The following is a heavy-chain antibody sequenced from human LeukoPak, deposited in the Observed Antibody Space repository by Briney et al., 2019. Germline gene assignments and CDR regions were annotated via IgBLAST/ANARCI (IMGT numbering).Heavy chain of an antibody. CDR1: GFTFSSYA. J-gene: IGHJ4*02. CDR3: AKEMPNRIAARRYFDY. D-gene: IGHD6-6*01. Sequence: SGGSLRLYCAASGFTFSSYAMSWVRQAPGKGLEWVSAISGSGGSTYYADSVKGRFTISRDNSKNTLYLQMNSLRAEDTAVYYCAKEMPNRIAARRYFDYWGQGTLVTVSS. V-gene: IGHV3-23*01. CDR2: ISGSGGST.